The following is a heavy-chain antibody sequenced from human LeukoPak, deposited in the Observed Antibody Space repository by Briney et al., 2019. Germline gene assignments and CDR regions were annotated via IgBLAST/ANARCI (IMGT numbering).Heavy chain of an antibody. V-gene: IGHV6-1*01. J-gene: IGHJ4*02. CDR1: GDSVSTNSAA. CDR3: ARDLAVAGNALDN. CDR2: TYYRSKWYN. Sequence: SQTLSLTCAISGDSVSTNSAAWDWIRQSPSRGLEWLGRTYYRSKWYNDYAVSVKSRITTNPDTSKNQFSLQLNSVTPEDTAVYYCARDLAVAGNALDNWGQGTLVTVSS. D-gene: IGHD6-19*01.